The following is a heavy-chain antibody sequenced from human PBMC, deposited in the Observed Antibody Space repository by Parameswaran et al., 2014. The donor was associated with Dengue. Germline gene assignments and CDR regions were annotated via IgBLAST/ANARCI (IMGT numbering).Heavy chain of an antibody. V-gene: IGHV5-51*01. D-gene: IGHD6-19*01. J-gene: IGHJ4*02. CDR3: ARHAPSGWRTD. CDR2: IYPGDSDT. Sequence: WIRQPPGKGLEWMGIIYPGDSDTRYSPSFQGQVTISADKSISTAYLQWSSLKASDTAMYYCARHAPSGWRTDWGQGTLVTVSS.